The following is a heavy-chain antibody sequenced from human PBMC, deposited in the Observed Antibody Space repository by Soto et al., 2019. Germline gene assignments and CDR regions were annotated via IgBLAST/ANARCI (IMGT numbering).Heavy chain of an antibody. D-gene: IGHD2-15*01. J-gene: IGHJ6*02. V-gene: IGHV3-33*01. CDR2: IWYDGSNK. Sequence: QVQLVESGGGVVQPGRSLRLSCAASGFTFSSYGMQWVRQAPGKGLEWVAVIWYDGSNKYYADSVKGRFTISRDNSKNTLYLQMNSLRAEDTAVYYCASEYCSGGSCYYYGTDVWGQGTTVTVCS. CDR1: GFTFSSYG. CDR3: ASEYCSGGSCYYYGTDV.